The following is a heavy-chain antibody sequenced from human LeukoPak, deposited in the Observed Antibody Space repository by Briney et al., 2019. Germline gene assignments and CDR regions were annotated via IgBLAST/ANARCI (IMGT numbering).Heavy chain of an antibody. V-gene: IGHV3-21*01. D-gene: IGHD6-25*01. CDR1: GFTFSSYS. CDR2: ISSSSSYI. CDR3: ARDFQGLSY. Sequence: GGSLRLSCAASGFTFSSYSMSWVRQAPGKGLEWVSSISSSSSYIYYADSVKGRFTISRDNGKNTVFLQMNSLRVDDTAVYYCARDFQGLSYWGQGALVTVSS. J-gene: IGHJ4*02.